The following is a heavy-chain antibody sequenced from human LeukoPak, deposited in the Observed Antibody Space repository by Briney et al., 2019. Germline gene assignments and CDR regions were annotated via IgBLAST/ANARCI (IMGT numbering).Heavy chain of an antibody. CDR2: ISSGSSAI. J-gene: IGHJ4*02. CDR1: GFTFTTYS. V-gene: IGHV3-21*01. D-gene: IGHD4-17*01. Sequence: GGSLRLSCEASGFTFTTYSMTWVRQAPGKGLEWVSIISSGSSAIFSADALKGRFTISRDDAKNLLYLDMNSLRAEDTAVYYCARGHTAVTRHFDFWGQGTLVTVSP. CDR3: ARGHTAVTRHFDF.